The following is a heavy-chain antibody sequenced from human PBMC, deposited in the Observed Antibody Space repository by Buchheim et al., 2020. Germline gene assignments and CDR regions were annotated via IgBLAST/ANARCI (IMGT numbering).Heavy chain of an antibody. CDR3: ARVSDYGDYDPYYVDY. Sequence: QVQLQESGPGLVKPSETLSFTCTVPGGSISSYYWSWIRQPPGKGLEWIAYIYYSGSTNYNPSLKSRVTISVDTSKNQFSLKLSSVTAADTAVYYWARVSDYGDYDPYYVDYWGQGTL. CDR1: GGSISSYY. V-gene: IGHV4-59*01. J-gene: IGHJ4*02. CDR2: IYYSGST. D-gene: IGHD4-17*01.